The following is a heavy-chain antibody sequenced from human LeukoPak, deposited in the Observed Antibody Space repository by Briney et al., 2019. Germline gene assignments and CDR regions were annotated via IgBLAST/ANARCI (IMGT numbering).Heavy chain of an antibody. Sequence: SETLSLTRAVSGYSISSGYCWGWIRQPPGKGLEWIGSISYGGSTHYNPSLKSRVTMSVDTSKNQFSLKLRSVTATDTAVYHCATSPGADYGGDHWFDPWGQGTLVTVSS. J-gene: IGHJ5*02. D-gene: IGHD4-23*01. CDR3: ATSPGADYGGDHWFDP. V-gene: IGHV4-38-2*01. CDR1: GYSISSGYC. CDR2: ISYGGST.